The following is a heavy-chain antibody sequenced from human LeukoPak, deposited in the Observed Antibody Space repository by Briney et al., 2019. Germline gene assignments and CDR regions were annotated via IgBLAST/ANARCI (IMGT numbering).Heavy chain of an antibody. CDR1: GYAFTSYD. Sequence: ASVTVSRKASGYAFTSYDINWVRQAPREGLEWMGWMNPKSGNTGYAKKFQGRVTNTADKSTSTAYMELSSLRSEDTAVYYCAGSYDFWSGYYKSYYYYYMDVWGKGTAVTVSS. D-gene: IGHD3-3*01. V-gene: IGHV1-8*03. CDR3: AGSYDFWSGYYKSYYYYYMDV. CDR2: MNPKSGNT. J-gene: IGHJ6*03.